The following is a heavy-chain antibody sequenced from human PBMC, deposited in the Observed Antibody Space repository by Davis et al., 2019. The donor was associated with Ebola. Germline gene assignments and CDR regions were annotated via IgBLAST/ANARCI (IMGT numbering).Heavy chain of an antibody. CDR2: IIPIFGTA. CDR1: GGTFSSYA. V-gene: IGHV1-69*05. J-gene: IGHJ6*02. CDR3: ARDPARFLEWLGYGMDV. Sequence: AASVKVSCKASGGTFSSYAISWVRQAPGQGLEWMGGIIPIFGTANYAQKFQGRVTITRDTSASTAYMELSSLRSEDTAVYYCARDPARFLEWLGYGMDVWGQGTTVTVSS. D-gene: IGHD3-3*01.